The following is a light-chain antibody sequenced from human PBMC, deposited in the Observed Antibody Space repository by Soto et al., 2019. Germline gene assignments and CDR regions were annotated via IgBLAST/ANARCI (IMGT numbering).Light chain of an antibody. J-gene: IGKJ5*01. Sequence: EIVLTQSPGTLSLSPGERATLSCRASQSVSSSYLAWYQQKPGQAPRLLIYGASGRATGIPDRFGGSGSGTDFTLTITRLEPEEFAVYYCQQYGSSPGITFGQGTRLEIK. CDR2: GAS. CDR1: QSVSSSY. V-gene: IGKV3-20*01. CDR3: QQYGSSPGIT.